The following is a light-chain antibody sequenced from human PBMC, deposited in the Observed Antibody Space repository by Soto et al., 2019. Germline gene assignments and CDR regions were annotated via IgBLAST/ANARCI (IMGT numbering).Light chain of an antibody. Sequence: QSALTQPASVSGSPGQSITVSCTGTSSDIGASNFVSWYQHLPGRAPKVIIYEVSNRPSGVFNRFSGSRSGNTASLTISGLQAEDEADYYCSSYTSSSTWVFGGGTKLTVL. CDR1: SSDIGASNF. CDR2: EVS. V-gene: IGLV2-14*01. J-gene: IGLJ3*02. CDR3: SSYTSSSTWV.